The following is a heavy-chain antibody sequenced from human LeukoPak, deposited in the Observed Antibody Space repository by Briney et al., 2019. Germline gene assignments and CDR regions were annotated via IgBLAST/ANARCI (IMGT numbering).Heavy chain of an antibody. CDR2: INHSGST. CDR1: GGSFSGYY. CDR3: ARAMSIAARLQTIFDY. D-gene: IGHD6-6*01. J-gene: IGHJ4*02. Sequence: PSETLSLTCAVYGGSFSGYYWSWIRQPPGKGLEWIGEINHSGSTNYNPSLKSRVTISVDTSKNQFSLKLSSVTAADTAVYYCARAMSIAARLQTIFDYWGQGTLVTVSS. V-gene: IGHV4-34*01.